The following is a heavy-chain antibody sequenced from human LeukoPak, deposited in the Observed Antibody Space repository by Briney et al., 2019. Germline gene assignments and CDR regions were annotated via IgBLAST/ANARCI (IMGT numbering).Heavy chain of an antibody. J-gene: IGHJ3*02. D-gene: IGHD5-12*01. CDR2: IIPIFGTP. V-gene: IGHV1-69*05. CDR3: ARDKGGYTMLFDI. Sequence: SVKVSCKASGGTFTSYAISWARQAPGQGLEWKGRIIPIFGTPNYAQKFQGRVTITTDESTSTAYMELSSLRSEDTAVYYCARDKGGYTMLFDIWGQGTMVTVSS. CDR1: GGTFTSYA.